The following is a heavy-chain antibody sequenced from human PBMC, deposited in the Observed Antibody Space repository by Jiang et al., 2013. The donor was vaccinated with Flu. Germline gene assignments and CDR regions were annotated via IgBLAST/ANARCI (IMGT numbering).Heavy chain of an antibody. V-gene: IGHV4-39*01. Sequence: KPSETPSLTCTVSGGSISSSSYYWGWIRQPPGKGLEWIGSIYYSGSTYYNPSLKSRVTISVDTSKNQFSLKLSSVTAADTAVYYCARTPTSHYCTNGVCYANWGQGTLVTVSS. CDR3: ARTPTSHYCTNGVCYAN. CDR2: IYYSGST. J-gene: IGHJ4*02. D-gene: IGHD2-8*01. CDR1: GGSISSSSYY.